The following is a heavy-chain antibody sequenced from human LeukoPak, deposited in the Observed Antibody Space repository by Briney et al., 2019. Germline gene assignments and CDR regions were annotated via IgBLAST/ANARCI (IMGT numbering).Heavy chain of an antibody. CDR2: INYNGAIT. CDR3: ARDRLGPSFSVSHFDL. V-gene: IGHV3-20*04. D-gene: IGHD3-3*02. Sequence: GGSLRLSCATSGFTFVDYGLSWVRRAPGKGLEWLCAINYNGAITDYADSVKGRFTISRDNAKNSLYLRMDSLRAKDTALYYCARDRLGPSFSVSHFDLWGQGTLVTVSS. CDR1: GFTFVDYG. J-gene: IGHJ4*02.